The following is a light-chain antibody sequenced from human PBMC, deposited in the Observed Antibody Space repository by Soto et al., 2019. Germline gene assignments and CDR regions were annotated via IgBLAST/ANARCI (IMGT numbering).Light chain of an antibody. CDR1: QGISTY. V-gene: IGKV1-39*01. Sequence: DIQMTQSPSTLSASVGDRVTITCRASQGISTYLNWYQQRPGKAPKLLIYAASSLQSGVPSRFSGSGSETHFTLTISSLQPEDFATYSCQQRYSPQWPFAQGTKVDIK. CDR3: QQRYSPQWP. J-gene: IGKJ1*01. CDR2: AAS.